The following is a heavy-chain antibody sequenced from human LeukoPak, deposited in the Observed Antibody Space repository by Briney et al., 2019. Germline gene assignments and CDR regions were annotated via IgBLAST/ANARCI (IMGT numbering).Heavy chain of an antibody. D-gene: IGHD5-18*01. CDR2: MDPNSGNT. CDR3: ARLDTAMGVDY. V-gene: IGHV1-8*03. CDR1: GYTFTSYD. Sequence: GASVKVSCKASGYTFTSYDINWVRQATGQGLEWMGWMDPNSGNTGYAQKFQGRVTITRNTSISTAYMELSSLRSEDTAVHYCARLDTAMGVDYWGQGTLVTVSS. J-gene: IGHJ4*02.